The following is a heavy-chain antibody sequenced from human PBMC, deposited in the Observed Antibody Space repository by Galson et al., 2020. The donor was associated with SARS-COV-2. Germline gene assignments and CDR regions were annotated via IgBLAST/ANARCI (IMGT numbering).Heavy chain of an antibody. V-gene: IGHV1-24*01. CDR2: FDPEDGET. J-gene: IGHJ4*02. Sequence: GESLKISCKVSGYTLTELSMHWVRKAPGKGLEWMGGFDPEDGETIYAQKFQGRVTMTEDTSTDTAYMELSSLRSEDTAVYYCATDWAWGYEPRFDYWGQGTLVTVSS. CDR3: ATDWAWGYEPRFDY. D-gene: IGHD5-12*01. CDR1: GYTLTELS.